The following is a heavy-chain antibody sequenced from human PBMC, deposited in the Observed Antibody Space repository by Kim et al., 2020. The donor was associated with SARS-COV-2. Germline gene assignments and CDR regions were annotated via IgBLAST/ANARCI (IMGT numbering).Heavy chain of an antibody. D-gene: IGHD3-10*01. J-gene: IGHJ6*01. V-gene: IGHV3-30*18. CDR3: AKESGSGCYYAWTYYYYGMDV. CDR1: GGTGSGDG. Sequence: GGSLRLSCAASGGTGSGDGMNWVRQAPGKGLEWVAVIAYDGSNKYYADSVKGRFTISRDNSKNTLYLQMNSLRAEDTAVYYCAKESGSGCYYAWTYYYYGMDVWGEGATVTVSS. CDR2: IAYDGSNK.